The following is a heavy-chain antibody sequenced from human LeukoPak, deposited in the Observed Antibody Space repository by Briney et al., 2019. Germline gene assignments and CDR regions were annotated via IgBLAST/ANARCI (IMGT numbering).Heavy chain of an antibody. CDR2: HSTSGST. J-gene: IGHJ4*02. D-gene: IGHD3-16*02. Sequence: SETLSLTCTVSGGSVSTYYWSWIRQPAGKGLEWIGRHSTSGSTNYNPSLRSRVTLSVDTSKNQFSLKLSSVTAADTAVYYCARGRGDDYVWGSYRYMDYWGQGTLVTVSS. V-gene: IGHV4-4*07. CDR1: GGSVSTYY. CDR3: ARGRGDDYVWGSYRYMDY.